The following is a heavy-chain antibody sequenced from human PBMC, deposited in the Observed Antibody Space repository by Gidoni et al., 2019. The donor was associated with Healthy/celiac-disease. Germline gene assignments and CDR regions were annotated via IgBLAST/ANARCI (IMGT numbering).Heavy chain of an antibody. D-gene: IGHD4-17*01. J-gene: IGHJ3*02. V-gene: IGHV4-39*01. Sequence: QLQLQESGPGLVKPSETLSLTCTVSGGSISSSSYYWGWIRQPPGKGLEWIGGIYYSGSTYYNPSLKSRVTISVDTSKNQFSLKLSSVTAADTAVYYCARHFYGVHAFDIWGQGTMVTVSS. CDR1: GGSISSSSYY. CDR3: ARHFYGVHAFDI. CDR2: IYYSGST.